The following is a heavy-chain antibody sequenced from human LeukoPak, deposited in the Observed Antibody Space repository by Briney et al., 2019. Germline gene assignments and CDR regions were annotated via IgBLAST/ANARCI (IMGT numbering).Heavy chain of an antibody. D-gene: IGHD2-2*01. CDR3: ARGGSIVVVPAAIGAFDI. CDR2: ISYSGST. V-gene: IGHV4-39*07. CDR1: GGSIGTTYYY. Sequence: PSETLSLTCTVSGGSIGTTYYYWGWIRQPPGKGLEWIGSISYSGSTYYNPSLESRVTISVDTSKNQFSLKLSSVTAADTAVYYCARGGSIVVVPAAIGAFDIWGQGTMVTVSS. J-gene: IGHJ3*02.